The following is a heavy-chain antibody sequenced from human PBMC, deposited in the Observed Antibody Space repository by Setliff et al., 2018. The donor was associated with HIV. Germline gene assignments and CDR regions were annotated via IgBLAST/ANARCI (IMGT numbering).Heavy chain of an antibody. CDR1: GGSISSHY. Sequence: SETLSLTCTVSGGSISSHYWSWIRQPPGKGLEWIGSIYYSESTNYNPSLKSRVTISVDTSKNQFSLKLSSVTAADTAVYFCARESTDSSGYYRGYFDYWGQGTLVTVSS. J-gene: IGHJ4*02. CDR3: ARESTDSSGYYRGYFDY. CDR2: IYYSEST. V-gene: IGHV4-59*11. D-gene: IGHD6-19*01.